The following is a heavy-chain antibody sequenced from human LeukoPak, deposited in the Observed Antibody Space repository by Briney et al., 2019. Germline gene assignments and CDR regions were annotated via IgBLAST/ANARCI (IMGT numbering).Heavy chain of an antibody. CDR3: ARDYGGNSWVDY. CDR2: IKQDGSEI. Sequence: GGSLRLSCAASGFTFSSYWMSWVRQAPGKGLEWVANIKQDGSEIYYVDSVKGRLTISRDNAKNSLYLQMSSLRAEDTAVYYCARDYGGNSWVDYWGQGTLVTVSS. CDR1: GFTFSSYW. V-gene: IGHV3-7*01. D-gene: IGHD4-23*01. J-gene: IGHJ4*02.